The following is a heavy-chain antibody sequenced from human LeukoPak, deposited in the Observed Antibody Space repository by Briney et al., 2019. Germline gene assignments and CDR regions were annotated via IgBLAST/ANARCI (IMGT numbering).Heavy chain of an antibody. D-gene: IGHD6-19*01. CDR2: LYTTGTT. CDR1: GASITSCY. Sequence: SETLSLTCAVSGASITSCYWSWVRQSAGKGLEWIGRLYTTGTTNYNPSLKSRVTMSGDSSKNQLSLTLTSVTAADTAVYYCARLSRVAGRLNGIDPWGQGILVTVSS. V-gene: IGHV4-4*07. CDR3: ARLSRVAGRLNGIDP. J-gene: IGHJ5*02.